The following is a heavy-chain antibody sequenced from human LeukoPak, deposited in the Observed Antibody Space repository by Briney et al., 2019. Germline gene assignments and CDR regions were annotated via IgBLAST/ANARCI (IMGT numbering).Heavy chain of an antibody. J-gene: IGHJ4*02. CDR3: AKVSTGIAVAGTNFDY. D-gene: IGHD6-19*01. Sequence: GVSLRLSCAASGFTFSSYAMSWVRQAPGKGLEWVSAISGSGGSTYYADSVKGRFTISRDNSKNTLYLQMNSLRAEDTAVYYCAKVSTGIAVAGTNFDYWGQGTLVTVSS. CDR1: GFTFSSYA. V-gene: IGHV3-23*01. CDR2: ISGSGGST.